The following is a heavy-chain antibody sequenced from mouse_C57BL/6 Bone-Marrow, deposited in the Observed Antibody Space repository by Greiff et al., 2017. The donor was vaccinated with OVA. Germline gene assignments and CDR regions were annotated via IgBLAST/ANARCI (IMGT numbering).Heavy chain of an antibody. CDR3: TRGGGYYLYYAMDY. V-gene: IGHV5-9-1*02. J-gene: IGHJ4*01. CDR1: GFTFSSYA. Sequence: EVKLMESGEGLVKPGGSLKLSCAASGFTFSSYAMSWVRQTPEKRLEWVAYISSGGDYIYYADTVKGRFTISRDNARNTLYLQMSSLKSEDTAMYYCTRGGGYYLYYAMDYWGQGTSVTVSS. CDR2: ISSGGDYI. D-gene: IGHD5-5*01.